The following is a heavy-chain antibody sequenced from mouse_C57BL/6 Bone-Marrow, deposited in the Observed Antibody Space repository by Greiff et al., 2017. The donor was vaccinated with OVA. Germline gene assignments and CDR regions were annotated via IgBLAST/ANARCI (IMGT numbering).Heavy chain of an antibody. Sequence: VQLQQSGAELVKPGASVKVSCKASGYTFTSYWMHWVKQRPGQGLEWIGRIHPSDSDTNYNQKFKGKATLTVDKSSSTAYMQLSSLTSEDAAFYYCASHDYDGFAYWGQGTLVTVSA. CDR2: IHPSDSDT. CDR1: GYTFTSYW. D-gene: IGHD2-4*01. V-gene: IGHV1-74*01. CDR3: ASHDYDGFAY. J-gene: IGHJ3*01.